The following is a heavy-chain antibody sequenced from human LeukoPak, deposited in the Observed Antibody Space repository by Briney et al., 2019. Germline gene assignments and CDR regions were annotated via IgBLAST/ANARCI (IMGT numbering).Heavy chain of an antibody. D-gene: IGHD2-15*01. CDR2: IYYSGST. Sequence: SETLSLTCTVSGGSISSSSYYWGWIRQPPGKGLEWIGSIYYSGSTYYNPSLKSRVTISVDTSKNQFSLKLSSVTAADTAVYYCARHSAPDCSGGSCYTLYYYYYYMDVWGKGTTVTVSS. J-gene: IGHJ6*03. V-gene: IGHV4-39*01. CDR1: GGSISSSSYY. CDR3: ARHSAPDCSGGSCYTLYYYYYYMDV.